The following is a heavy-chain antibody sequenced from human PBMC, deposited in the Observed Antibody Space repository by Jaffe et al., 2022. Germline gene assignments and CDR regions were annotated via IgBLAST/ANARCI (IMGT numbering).Heavy chain of an antibody. CDR3: TTGDCSAGSCHGFDF. V-gene: IGHV3-15*01. J-gene: IGHJ3*01. Sequence: EVQLVESGGGFVKPGGSLRLSCAASGFTFSDVWMTWVRQGPGKGLEWIGRIKRKIDGETTEFAAPVKGRFSISRDDSKNTVYLQMNSLKTEDTALYYCTTGDCSAGSCHGFDFWGQGTMVTVSS. D-gene: IGHD2-15*01. CDR1: GFTFSDVW. CDR2: IKRKIDGETT.